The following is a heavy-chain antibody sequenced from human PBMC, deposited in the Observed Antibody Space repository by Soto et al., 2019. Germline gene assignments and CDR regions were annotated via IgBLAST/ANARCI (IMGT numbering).Heavy chain of an antibody. J-gene: IGHJ4*02. CDR2: INHNGST. CDR3: ARGSLRRYYFDY. CDR1: GGSFSGYY. Sequence: PSETLSLTCAVYGGSFSGYYWSWIRQPPGKGLEWIGEINHNGSTNYNPSLKSRVTISVDTSKNQFSLKLSSVTAADTAVYYCARGSLRRYYFDYWGQGTLVTVSS. V-gene: IGHV4-34*01.